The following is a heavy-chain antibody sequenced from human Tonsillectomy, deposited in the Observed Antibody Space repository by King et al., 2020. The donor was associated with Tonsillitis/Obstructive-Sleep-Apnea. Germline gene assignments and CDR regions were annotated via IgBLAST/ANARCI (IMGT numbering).Heavy chain of an antibody. CDR3: AAGPAGADYYYMDV. Sequence: VQLVESGGGLVQPGGSLRLSCAASGFTFSSYALSWVRQAPGKGLEWVSVISDRGDNAYYVDSVKGRFTISRDNSKNTLYLQMNSLRAEDTAFYYCAAGPAGADYYYMDVWGKGPTVTVSS. V-gene: IGHV3-23*04. CDR1: GFTFSSYA. D-gene: IGHD7-27*01. CDR2: ISDRGDNA. J-gene: IGHJ6*03.